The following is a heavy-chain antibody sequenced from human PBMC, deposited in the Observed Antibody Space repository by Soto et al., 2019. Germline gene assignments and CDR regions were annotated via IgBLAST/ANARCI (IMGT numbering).Heavy chain of an antibody. J-gene: IGHJ4*02. CDR2: IYHSGST. D-gene: IGHD2-8*02. V-gene: IGHV4-30-2*01. CDR3: ASNKITGLFEC. CDR1: GGSISSGGYS. Sequence: SETLSLTCAVSGGSISSGGYSWSWIRQPPGKGLEWIGYIYHSGSTYYNPSLKSRVTISVDTSKNQFSLKLTSVTAADTAVYYCASNKITGLFECCRKVNRVTVCS.